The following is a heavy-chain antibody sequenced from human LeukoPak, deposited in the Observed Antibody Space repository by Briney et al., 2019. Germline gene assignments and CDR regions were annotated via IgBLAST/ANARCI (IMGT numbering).Heavy chain of an antibody. Sequence: GGSLRLSCAASGFTFSSYAMSWVRQAPGKGLEWVSAISGSGGSTYYADSVKGRFTISRDNPKNTLYLQMNSLRAEDTAVYYCAAEYYDILTGSNYYYGMDVWGQGTTVTVSS. V-gene: IGHV3-23*01. CDR2: ISGSGGST. J-gene: IGHJ6*02. CDR1: GFTFSSYA. D-gene: IGHD3-9*01. CDR3: AAEYYDILTGSNYYYGMDV.